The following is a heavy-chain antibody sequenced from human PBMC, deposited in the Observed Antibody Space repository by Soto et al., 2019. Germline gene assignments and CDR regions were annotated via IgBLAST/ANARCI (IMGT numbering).Heavy chain of an antibody. V-gene: IGHV1-69*08. J-gene: IGHJ6*02. CDR3: ARGLGGRMDD. D-gene: IGHD3-16*01. CDR2: IIPILGET. Sequence: QVQLVQSGAEVKKPGSSVRVSCKASGTIFSSYTISWVRQAPGQGLEWMGRIIPILGETNSAQKFQDRVTHTADKSTNTASLELNSLRLEDTAVYYCARGLGGRMDDWGQGTTVTVSS. CDR1: GTIFSSYT.